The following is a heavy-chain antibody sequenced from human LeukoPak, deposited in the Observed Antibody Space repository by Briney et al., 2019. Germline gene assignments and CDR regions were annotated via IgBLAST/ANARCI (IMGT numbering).Heavy chain of an antibody. CDR3: ARDDYGDPGDGCDI. Sequence: SVKVSCKASGYTFTGYYMHWVRQAPGQGLEWMGRITPKLRTANYAQKFQGRVTTTADESTSTVYMEVTSLRSEDTAVYYCARDDYGDPGDGCDIWGQGTLVTVSS. J-gene: IGHJ3*02. CDR1: GYTFTGYY. CDR2: ITPKLRTA. V-gene: IGHV1-69*11. D-gene: IGHD4-17*01.